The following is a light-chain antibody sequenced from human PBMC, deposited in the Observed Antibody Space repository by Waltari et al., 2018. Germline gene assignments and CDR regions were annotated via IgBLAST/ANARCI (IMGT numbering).Light chain of an antibody. CDR1: SWHSSNV. Sequence: QLVLTQSPSASASLGASVKLTCTLSSWHSSNVTARPQQRPEQGPRYLMKVNSDGSHSKGDEIPDRFSGSSSGAERYLTISSLQSEDEGDYYCQTGGHGTWVFGGGTKLTVL. CDR2: VNSDGSH. V-gene: IGLV4-69*01. CDR3: QTGGHGTWV. J-gene: IGLJ3*02.